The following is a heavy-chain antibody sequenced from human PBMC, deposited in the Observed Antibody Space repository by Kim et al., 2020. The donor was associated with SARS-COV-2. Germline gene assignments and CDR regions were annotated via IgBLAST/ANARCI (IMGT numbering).Heavy chain of an antibody. D-gene: IGHD3-10*01. J-gene: IGHJ6*02. V-gene: IGHV3-11*06. Sequence: GRFTISRDHAKNSVYLQLNSLSAEDTAVYYCARETGSGNYYMASYYGMDVWGQGTTVTVSS. CDR3: ARETGSGNYYMASYYGMDV.